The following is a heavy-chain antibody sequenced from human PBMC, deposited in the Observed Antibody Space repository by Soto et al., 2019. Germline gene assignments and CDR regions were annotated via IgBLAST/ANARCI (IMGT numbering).Heavy chain of an antibody. J-gene: IGHJ6*03. CDR2: ISSSSSYI. CDR1: GFTFSSYS. Sequence: GGSLRLSCAASGFTFSSYSMNWVRQAPGKGLEWVSSISSSSSYIYYADSVKGRFTISRDNAKNSLYLQMNSLRAEDTAVYYCARSEGVAKGWVYYYYYYMDVWGKGTTVTVSS. V-gene: IGHV3-21*01. D-gene: IGHD3-3*01. CDR3: ARSEGVAKGWVYYYYYYMDV.